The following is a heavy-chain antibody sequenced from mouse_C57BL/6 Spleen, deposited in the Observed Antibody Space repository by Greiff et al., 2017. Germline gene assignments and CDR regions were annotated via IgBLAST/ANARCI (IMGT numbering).Heavy chain of an antibody. Sequence: EVHLVESGGGLVKPGGSLKLSCAASGFTFSSYTMSWVRQTPEKRLEWVATISGGGGNTYYPDSVKGRITISRDNAKNTLYLQMSSLRSEDTALYYNARQLYDCYSYWYFDVWGTGTTVTVSS. D-gene: IGHD2-3*01. V-gene: IGHV5-9*01. CDR1: GFTFSSYT. CDR2: ISGGGGNT. CDR3: ARQLYDCYSYWYFDV. J-gene: IGHJ1*03.